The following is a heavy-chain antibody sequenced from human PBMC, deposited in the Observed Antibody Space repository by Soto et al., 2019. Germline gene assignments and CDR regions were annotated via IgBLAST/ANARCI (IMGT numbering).Heavy chain of an antibody. CDR3: AKDPYASAGATGPYAMDV. J-gene: IGHJ6*02. D-gene: IGHD6-13*01. CDR2: ISGTGDST. CDR1: GFTFRSYP. V-gene: IGHV3-23*01. Sequence: GGSLSLSCAASGFTFRSYPMSWVRQAPGKGLEWVSAISGTGDSTYYAESVKGRFIISRDNSKNTLFLQMNSLRVEDTAVYYCAKDPYASAGATGPYAMDVWGQGTTVTVSS.